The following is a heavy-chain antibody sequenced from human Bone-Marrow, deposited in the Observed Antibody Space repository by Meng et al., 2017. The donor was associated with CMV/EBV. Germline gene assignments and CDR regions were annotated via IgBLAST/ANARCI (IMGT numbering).Heavy chain of an antibody. CDR2: INPNSGGT. D-gene: IGHD2/OR15-2a*01. J-gene: IGHJ5*02. V-gene: IGHV1-2*02. CDR3: ARMWSLDNSNVNWFDP. Sequence: ASVKVSCKASGYTFTGYYMHWVRQAPGQGLEWMGWINPNSGGTNYAQKFQGRVTMTRDTSISTAYMELSSLRSEDTAVYYCARMWSLDNSNVNWFDPWGQGTLVTVSS. CDR1: GYTFTGYY.